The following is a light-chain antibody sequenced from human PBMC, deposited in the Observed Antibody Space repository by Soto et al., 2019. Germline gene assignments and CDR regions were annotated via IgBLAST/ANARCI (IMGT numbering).Light chain of an antibody. CDR2: AAS. CDR3: HQSYSTPLT. Sequence: DIQMTQSPYSLSASVGARVTITCRASHSISSYLKWYQQKPGQAPKLLIYAASSLQSGVPSRFSSSGSGTHLTLPICSLQPEDFATYYCHQSYSTPLTFGGGTKGEIK. V-gene: IGKV1-39*01. J-gene: IGKJ4*01. CDR1: HSISSY.